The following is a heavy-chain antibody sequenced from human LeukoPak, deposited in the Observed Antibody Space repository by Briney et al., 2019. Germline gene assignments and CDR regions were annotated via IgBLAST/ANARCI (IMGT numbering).Heavy chain of an antibody. CDR2: ISVYNGNT. Sequence: ASVTVSFKASGYTFANFGITWVRQAPGQGLERMGWISVYNGNTNYAQNLQGRVTLTTDTSTSTAYMELRSLRSDDTALYYCARTCSSSSCYMVHWGQGTLVTVSS. D-gene: IGHD2-2*02. J-gene: IGHJ4*02. V-gene: IGHV1-18*01. CDR1: GYTFANFG. CDR3: ARTCSSSSCYMVH.